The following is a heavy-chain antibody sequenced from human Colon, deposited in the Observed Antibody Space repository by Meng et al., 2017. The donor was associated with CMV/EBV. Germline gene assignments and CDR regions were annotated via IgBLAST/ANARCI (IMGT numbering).Heavy chain of an antibody. CDR1: GASITSYY. D-gene: IGHD3-10*01. CDR2: VYISGNT. V-gene: IGHV4-4*07. Sequence: QGRRRESGPGLVKPSETLSLTCTVSGASITSYYWSWIRQPAGKGLEWIGRVYISGNTNYNPSLKSRVTMSIDTSKNQLSLNIRSVTAADTAVYYCARDSNLSGLAYWGQGTLVTVSS. J-gene: IGHJ4*02. CDR3: ARDSNLSGLAY.